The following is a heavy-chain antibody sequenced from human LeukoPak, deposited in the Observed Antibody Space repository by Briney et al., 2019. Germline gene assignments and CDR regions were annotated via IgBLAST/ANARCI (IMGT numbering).Heavy chain of an antibody. V-gene: IGHV3-11*06. D-gene: IGHD6-13*01. CDR1: GFAFSDSQ. CDR2: IVSYSGEI. J-gene: IGHJ5*02. CDR3: ARGIGAAAWIGAT. Sequence: RGSLRLSCVASGFAFSDSQMSWIRQSPGKGLEWVAYIVSYSGEIDYADSVKGRFIISRDNAKNTLYLQMNSLRGEDTAVYYCARGIGAAAWIGATWGQGALVTVSS.